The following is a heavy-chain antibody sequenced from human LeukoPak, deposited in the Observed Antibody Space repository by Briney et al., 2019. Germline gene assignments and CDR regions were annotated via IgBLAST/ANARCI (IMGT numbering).Heavy chain of an antibody. CDR3: AKGSLGYYDILTVDY. J-gene: IGHJ4*02. V-gene: IGHV3-30*02. D-gene: IGHD3-9*01. CDR1: GFTFSSYG. CDR2: IRYDGSNK. Sequence: PGGSLRLSCAASGFTFSSYGMHWVRQAPGKGLEWVAFIRYDGSNKYYADSVKGRFTISRDNSKNTLYLQMNSLRAEDTAVYFCAKGSLGYYDILTVDYWGQGTLVTVS.